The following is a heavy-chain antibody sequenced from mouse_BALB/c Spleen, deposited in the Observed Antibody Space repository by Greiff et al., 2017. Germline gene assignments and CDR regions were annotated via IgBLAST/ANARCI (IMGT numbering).Heavy chain of an antibody. J-gene: IGHJ4*01. D-gene: IGHD4-1*01. CDR1: GFSLTSYG. Sequence: VQLQESGPGLVQPSQSLSITCTVSGFSLTSYGVHWVRQSPGKGLEWLGVLWSGGSTDYNAAFISRLSISKDNSKSQVFFKMNSMQANDTAIYYCARKGTGGALYAMDYWGQGTSVTVSS. CDR2: LWSGGST. V-gene: IGHV2-2*02. CDR3: ARKGTGGALYAMDY.